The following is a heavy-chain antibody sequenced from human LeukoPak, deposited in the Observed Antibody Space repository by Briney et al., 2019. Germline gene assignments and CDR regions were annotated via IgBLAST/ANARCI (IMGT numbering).Heavy chain of an antibody. D-gene: IGHD3-22*01. CDR1: GYTLTELS. J-gene: IGHJ4*02. CDR2: FDPEDGET. V-gene: IGHV1-24*01. CDR3: ATPYDSSGYYNY. Sequence: GASVKVSCKVSGYTLTELSMHWVRQAPGKGLEWMGGFDPEDGETIYAQKFQGRVTMTEDTSTDTAYMELSSLGSEDTAVYYCATPYDSSGYYNYWGQGTLVTVSS.